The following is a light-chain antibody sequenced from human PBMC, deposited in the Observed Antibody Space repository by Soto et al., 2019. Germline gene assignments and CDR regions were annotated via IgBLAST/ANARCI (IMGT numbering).Light chain of an antibody. CDR3: SSYTSSSTTPYV. CDR1: SSDIGAYNY. Sequence: QSVLTQPASVSGSAGQSITISCTGASSDIGAYNYVSWYRQHPGKAPKLMIYEVINRPSGVSNRFSGSKSGNTASLTISGLQAEDEADNYCSSYTSSSTTPYVFGTGTKVTV. CDR2: EVI. V-gene: IGLV2-14*01. J-gene: IGLJ1*01.